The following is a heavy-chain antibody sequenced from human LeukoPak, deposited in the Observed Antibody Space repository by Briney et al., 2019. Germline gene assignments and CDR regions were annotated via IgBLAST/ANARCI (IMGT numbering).Heavy chain of an antibody. J-gene: IGHJ3*02. CDR1: GFTFSSYG. Sequence: GRSLRLSCAASGFTFSSYGMHWVRQAPGKGLEWVAVIWYDGNNKYYADSVKGRFAVSRDNSKNTLYLQMNSLSAEDTAVYYCAREKADGFDIWGQGTMVTVSS. CDR3: AREKADGFDI. V-gene: IGHV3-33*01. CDR2: IWYDGNNK.